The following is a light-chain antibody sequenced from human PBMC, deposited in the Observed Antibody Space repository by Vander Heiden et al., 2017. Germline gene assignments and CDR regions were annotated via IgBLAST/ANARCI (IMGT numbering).Light chain of an antibody. J-gene: IGKJ2*02. CDR2: LVS. CDR1: QSLLHSNGDNC. Sequence: DIVMTQSPLSLLVTPGEQASISCRSSQSLLHSNGDNCLDWDLPKPEQSTQHLSHLVSDRSSGVPDRFSSSGAGTYVTLNTSRVEAEDFGVYYGIQALQTCGLPLGTFGQGTKLEIK. V-gene: IGKV2-28*01. CDR3: IQALQTCGLPLGT.